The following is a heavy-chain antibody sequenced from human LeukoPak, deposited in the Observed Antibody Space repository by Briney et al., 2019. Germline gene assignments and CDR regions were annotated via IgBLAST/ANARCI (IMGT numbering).Heavy chain of an antibody. CDR2: INPSGGST. CDR1: GYTFTSYY. CDR3: RRGDSSNGPPGDY. Sequence: GASVKVSCKASGYTFTSYYMHWVRQPPGQGLEWMGIINPSGGSTSYAQKFQGRVTMTRDTYRRTVTVELNRQRYEGTPVYYCRRGDSSNGPPGDYWGQGTLRTVSS. J-gene: IGHJ4*02. D-gene: IGHD5-24*01. V-gene: IGHV1-46*01.